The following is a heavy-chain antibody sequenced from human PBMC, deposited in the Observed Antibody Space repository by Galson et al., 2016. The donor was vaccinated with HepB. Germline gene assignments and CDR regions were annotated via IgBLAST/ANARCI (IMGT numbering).Heavy chain of an antibody. V-gene: IGHV1-2*02. Sequence: SVKVSCKASGYTFIDYYVHWVRQAPGQGLEWMGWISPNTGDINYSQNFQGRVTMTRDTSISTAYMELSSLKSDDTAVYYCARERGYSGYDASFDYWGQGTLVTVSS. CDR1: GYTFIDYY. D-gene: IGHD5-12*01. J-gene: IGHJ4*02. CDR3: ARERGYSGYDASFDY. CDR2: ISPNTGDI.